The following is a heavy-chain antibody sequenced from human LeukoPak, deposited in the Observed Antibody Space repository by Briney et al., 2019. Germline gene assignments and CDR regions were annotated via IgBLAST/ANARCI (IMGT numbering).Heavy chain of an antibody. Sequence: PSEPLSLTCTVSGGSISSSYWSCLRQPPVKGLEWLGYVYYCGSTNYNPSLKSRVTISVDTSKNQFSLKLTSVTAADTAVYYCARQILNDYGDYITGWFDPWGQGTLVTVSS. D-gene: IGHD4-17*01. V-gene: IGHV4-59*08. CDR3: ARQILNDYGDYITGWFDP. J-gene: IGHJ5*02. CDR1: GGSISSSY. CDR2: VYYCGST.